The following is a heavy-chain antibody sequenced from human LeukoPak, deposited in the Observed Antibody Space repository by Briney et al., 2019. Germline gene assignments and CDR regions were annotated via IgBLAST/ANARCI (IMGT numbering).Heavy chain of an antibody. CDR1: GYTLTELS. V-gene: IGHV1-24*01. J-gene: IGHJ4*02. CDR2: FDPEDGET. Sequence: ASVKVSCKVSGYTLTELSMHWVRQAPGKGLEWMGGFDPEDGETIYAQKFQGRVTLTEDTSTDTAYMELSSLRSEDTALYYCATTPHPYSNLAVAGILDYWGQGTLVTVSS. CDR3: ATTPHPYSNLAVAGILDY. D-gene: IGHD6-19*01.